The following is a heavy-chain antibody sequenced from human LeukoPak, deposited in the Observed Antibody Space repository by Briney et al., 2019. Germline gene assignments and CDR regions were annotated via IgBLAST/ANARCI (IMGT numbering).Heavy chain of an antibody. CDR3: ARQGHYYGSGSYYDYYYYYMDV. Sequence: SETLSLTCAVYGGSFSGYYWSWIRQPPGKGLEWIGEINHSGSTNYNPSLKSRVTISVDTSKDQFSLKLSSVTAADTAVYYCARQGHYYGSGSYYDYYYYYMDVWGKGTTVTISS. D-gene: IGHD3-10*01. CDR1: GGSFSGYY. CDR2: INHSGST. V-gene: IGHV4-34*01. J-gene: IGHJ6*03.